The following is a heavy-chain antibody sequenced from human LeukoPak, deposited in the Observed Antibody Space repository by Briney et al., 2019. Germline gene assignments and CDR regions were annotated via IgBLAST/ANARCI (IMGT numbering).Heavy chain of an antibody. CDR2: IYHSGST. Sequence: PSETLSLTCTVSGGSISSGGYYWSWIRQPPGKGLEWIGYIYHSGSTYYNPSLKSRVTISVDRSKNQFSLKLSSVTAADTAVYYCARDRARDFWSGYSPFAGYMDVWGKGTTVTVSS. D-gene: IGHD3-3*01. CDR3: ARDRARDFWSGYSPFAGYMDV. CDR1: GGSISSGGYY. J-gene: IGHJ6*03. V-gene: IGHV4-30-2*01.